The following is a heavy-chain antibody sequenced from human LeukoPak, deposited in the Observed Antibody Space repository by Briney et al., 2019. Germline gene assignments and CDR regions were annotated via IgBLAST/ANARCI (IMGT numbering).Heavy chain of an antibody. J-gene: IGHJ4*02. V-gene: IGHV3-48*03. Sequence: PGGSLRLSCAASEFTFSSYEMNWVRQAPGKGLEWVSYISSSGDTIYYADSVKGRFTISRDNSKNTLYLQMNSLRAEDTAVYYCAKDLTFYGRGYFDYWGQGTLVTVSS. D-gene: IGHD4-17*01. CDR1: EFTFSSYE. CDR2: ISSSGDTI. CDR3: AKDLTFYGRGYFDY.